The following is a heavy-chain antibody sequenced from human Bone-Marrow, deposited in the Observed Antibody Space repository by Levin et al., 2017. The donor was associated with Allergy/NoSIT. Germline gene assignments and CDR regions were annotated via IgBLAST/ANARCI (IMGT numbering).Heavy chain of an antibody. J-gene: IGHJ3*02. V-gene: IGHV3-21*01. D-gene: IGHD2/OR15-2a*01. CDR1: GFTFSLYS. CDR2: ICSSGTDM. CDR3: ARGIIGDVRVAHKEAFDI. Sequence: PGGSLRLSCTVSGFTFSLYSMNWVRQAPGKGLEWVSSICSSGTDMYNADSVKGRFTISRDNAKNSLNLQMSSLRAEDTAVYYCARGIIGDVRVAHKEAFDIWGQGTMVTVSS.